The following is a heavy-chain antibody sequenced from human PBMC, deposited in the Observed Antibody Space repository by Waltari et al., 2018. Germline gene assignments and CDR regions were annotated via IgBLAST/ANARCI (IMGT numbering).Heavy chain of an antibody. CDR2: MNPNSGNT. J-gene: IGHJ6*02. V-gene: IGHV1-8*01. CDR3: ARVVITTLNYYYGMDV. D-gene: IGHD3-22*01. Sequence: QVQLVQSGAEVKKPGASVKVSCKASGYTFTSYDINWVRQATGQGLEWMGWMNPNSGNTGYAQKFQGRVTMTRNTSISTAYMELSSLRSEDTAVYYCARVVITTLNYYYGMDVWGQGTTVTVSS. CDR1: GYTFTSYD.